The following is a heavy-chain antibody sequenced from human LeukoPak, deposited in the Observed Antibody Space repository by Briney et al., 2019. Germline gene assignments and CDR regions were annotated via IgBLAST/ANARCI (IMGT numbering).Heavy chain of an antibody. V-gene: IGHV3-23*01. CDR1: GFTFSSYG. J-gene: IGHJ3*02. Sequence: PGGTLRLSCAASGFTFSSYGMSWVRQAPGKGLEWVSAISGSGGSTYYADSVKGRFTISRDNAKNSLYLQMNSLRAEDTAVYYCARDSPPPYITMIVVAETRAGNAFDIWGQGTMVTVSS. CDR2: ISGSGGST. D-gene: IGHD3-22*01. CDR3: ARDSPPPYITMIVVAETRAGNAFDI.